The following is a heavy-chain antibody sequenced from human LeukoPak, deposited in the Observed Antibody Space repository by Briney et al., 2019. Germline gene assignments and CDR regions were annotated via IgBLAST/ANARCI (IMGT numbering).Heavy chain of an antibody. J-gene: IGHJ5*02. CDR2: IYSGGST. CDR3: ASAYDYGGNSGWFDP. V-gene: IGHV3-53*01. D-gene: IGHD4-23*01. CDR1: GFTVSSNY. Sequence: PGGSLRLSCAASGFTVSSNYMSWVRQAPGKGLEWVSDIYSGGSTYYADSVKGRFTISRDNSKNTLYLQMNSLRAEDTAVYYCASAYDYGGNSGWFDPWGQGTLVTVSS.